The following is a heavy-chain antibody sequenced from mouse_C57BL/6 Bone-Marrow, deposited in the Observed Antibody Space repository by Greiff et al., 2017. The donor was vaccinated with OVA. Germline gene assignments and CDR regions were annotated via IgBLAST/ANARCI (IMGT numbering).Heavy chain of an antibody. J-gene: IGHJ3*01. Sequence: EVQVVESGGGLVKPGGSLKLSCAASGFTFSSYTMSWVRQTPEKRLEWVATISGGGGNTYYPDSVKGRFTISRDNAKNTLYLQMSSLRSEDTALYYCARQGKAYWGQGTLVTVSA. CDR3: ARQGKAY. CDR2: ISGGGGNT. CDR1: GFTFSSYT. V-gene: IGHV5-9*01.